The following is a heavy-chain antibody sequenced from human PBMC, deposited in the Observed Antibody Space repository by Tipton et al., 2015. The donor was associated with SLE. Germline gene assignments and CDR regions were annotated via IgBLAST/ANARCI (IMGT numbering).Heavy chain of an antibody. CDR3: ARRWDTSTWDY. CDR1: GGSISSYY. CDR2: IYYSGST. Sequence: TLSLTCTVSGGSISSYYWSWIRQPPGKGLEWIGYIYYSGSTNYNPSLKSRVTISVDTSKNQFSLRLSSVTASDTAVYFCARRWDTSTWDYWGQGALVTVAS. D-gene: IGHD6-13*01. V-gene: IGHV4-59*08. J-gene: IGHJ4*02.